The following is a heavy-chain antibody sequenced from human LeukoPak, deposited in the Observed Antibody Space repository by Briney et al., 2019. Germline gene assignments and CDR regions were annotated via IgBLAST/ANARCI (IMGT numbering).Heavy chain of an antibody. D-gene: IGHD6-19*01. V-gene: IGHV4-61*02. CDR2: IHTSGNT. Sequence: PSETLSLTCTVSGGSISSGSYYWRWIRQPAGTGLEWIARIHTSGNTNYNPSLKSRVTISLDTPQNQFSLKLSSVTAADTAVYYCASQTSGWSEITMVYWGQGTLVTVSS. CDR1: GGSISSGSYY. CDR3: ASQTSGWSEITMVY. J-gene: IGHJ4*02.